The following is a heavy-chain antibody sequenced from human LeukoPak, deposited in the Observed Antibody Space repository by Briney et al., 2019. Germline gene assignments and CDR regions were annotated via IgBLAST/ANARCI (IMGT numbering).Heavy chain of an antibody. CDR1: GSIFTSYW. Sequence: PGASLKISCKCSGSIFTSYWIGWVRQLPGKGLEWMGIIYPGDSDTRYSPSFQVQVTISADKSISTAYLQWSSLKASDTAMYYCASSTYGDYYMDVWGKGTTVTVSS. D-gene: IGHD4-17*01. J-gene: IGHJ6*03. V-gene: IGHV5-51*01. CDR2: IYPGDSDT. CDR3: ASSTYGDYYMDV.